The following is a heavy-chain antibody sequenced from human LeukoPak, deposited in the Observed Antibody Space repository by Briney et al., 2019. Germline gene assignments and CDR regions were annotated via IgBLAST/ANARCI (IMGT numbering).Heavy chain of an antibody. CDR3: ARQRFTTRAYAGNWFDP. CDR2: IYPDDSDT. V-gene: IGHV5-51*01. D-gene: IGHD3-16*01. Sequence: GESLKISCKASGYSFTNYWIGWVRQMPGKGLEWMGIIYPDDSDTRYSPSFQRQVTISADKSISTAYLQWSSLKASDTAMYYCARQRFTTRAYAGNWFDPWGQGTLVTVSS. J-gene: IGHJ5*02. CDR1: GYSFTNYW.